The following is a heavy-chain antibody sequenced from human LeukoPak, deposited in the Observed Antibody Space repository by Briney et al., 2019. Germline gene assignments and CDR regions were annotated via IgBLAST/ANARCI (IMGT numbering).Heavy chain of an antibody. CDR3: ARRVSATDSSGWSNWFDP. CDR1: GGSFSGYY. CDR2: IYHSGST. D-gene: IGHD6-19*01. J-gene: IGHJ5*02. Sequence: SETLSLTCAVYGGSFSGYYWSWIRQPPGKGLEWIGSIYHSGSTYYNPSLKSRVTISVDTSKNQFSLKLSSVTAADTAVYYCARRVSATDSSGWSNWFDPWGQGTLVTVSS. V-gene: IGHV4-34*01.